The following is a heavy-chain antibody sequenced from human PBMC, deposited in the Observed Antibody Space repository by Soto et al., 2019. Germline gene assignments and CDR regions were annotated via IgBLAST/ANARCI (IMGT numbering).Heavy chain of an antibody. CDR1: GGSISSGGYY. V-gene: IGHV4-31*03. CDR3: ARYSSGWYGGEYYYYYYMDV. J-gene: IGHJ6*03. Sequence: SETLSLTCTVSGGSISSGGYYWSWIRQHPGKGLEWIGYIYYSGSTYYNPSLKSRVTISVDTSKNQFSLKLSSVTAADTAVYYCARYSSGWYGGEYYYYYYMDVWGKGTTVTVSS. CDR2: IYYSGST. D-gene: IGHD6-19*01.